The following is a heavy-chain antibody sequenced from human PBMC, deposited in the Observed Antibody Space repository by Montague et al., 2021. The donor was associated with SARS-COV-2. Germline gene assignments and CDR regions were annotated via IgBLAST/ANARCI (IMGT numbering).Heavy chain of an antibody. Sequence: SLLLSFAASGFTVRSNYMSWVRQAPGKGLEWVSVIYSGDSTYYADSVKGRFTISRDNSKNNLYLQMNSLRAEDTAVYYCAARARYYYDMDVWGQGTTVTVSS. CDR2: IYSGDST. J-gene: IGHJ6*02. CDR1: GFTVRSNY. V-gene: IGHV3-66*01. CDR3: AARARYYYDMDV.